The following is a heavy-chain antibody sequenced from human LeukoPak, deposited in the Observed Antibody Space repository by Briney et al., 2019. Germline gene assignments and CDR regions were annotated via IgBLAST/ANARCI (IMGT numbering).Heavy chain of an antibody. CDR3: AREATGFDY. CDR2: ISYDGRNH. Sequence: GGSLRLSCAASGFTFSDYGMHWVRQAPGKGLEWVAVISYDGRNHNYADFVKGRFNIYRDDSKNTLYLQMNSLRAEDTAVYYCAREATGFDYWGQGTLVTVSS. V-gene: IGHV3-30*03. CDR1: GFTFSDYG. J-gene: IGHJ4*02.